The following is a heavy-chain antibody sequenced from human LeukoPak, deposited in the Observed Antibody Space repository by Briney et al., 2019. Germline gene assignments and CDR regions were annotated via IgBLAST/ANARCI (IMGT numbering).Heavy chain of an antibody. Sequence: GGSLRLSCAASGFTFSSYAMHWVRQAPGKGLEWVAVMSYVGSNKYYADSVKGRFTISRDNSKNTLYLQMNSLRAEDTAVYYCAKDSLYYYGSGSYAWGQGTLVTVSS. D-gene: IGHD3-10*01. CDR1: GFTFSSYA. CDR2: MSYVGSNK. J-gene: IGHJ4*02. V-gene: IGHV3-30*04. CDR3: AKDSLYYYGSGSYA.